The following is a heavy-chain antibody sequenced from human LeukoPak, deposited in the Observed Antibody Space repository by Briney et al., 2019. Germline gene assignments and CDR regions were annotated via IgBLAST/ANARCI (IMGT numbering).Heavy chain of an antibody. CDR2: LNPNSGNT. CDR3: ARGPNYYYHMDV. Sequence: ASVKVSCKVSGYTFTSYDIKWVRQATGQGLEWMGWLNPNSGNTGYAQKFQGRVTVTRDTSISTAYMELTGLRSEDTGVYYCARGPNYYYHMDVWGKGTTVTVSS. CDR1: GYTFTSYD. V-gene: IGHV1-8*01. J-gene: IGHJ6*03.